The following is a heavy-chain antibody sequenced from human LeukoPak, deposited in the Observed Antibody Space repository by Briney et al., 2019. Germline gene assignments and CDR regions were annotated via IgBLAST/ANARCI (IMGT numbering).Heavy chain of an antibody. J-gene: IGHJ5*02. CDR2: IWYDGSNK. V-gene: IGHV3-33*01. Sequence: PGRSLRLSCAASGFTFSNYGMHWVRQAPGKGLEWVAVIWYDGSNKYYADSVKGRFTISRDNSKNTLYLQMNSLRAEGTAVYYCVRVAVAGNLNNWFDPWGQGTLVTVSS. CDR3: VRVAVAGNLNNWFDP. D-gene: IGHD6-19*01. CDR1: GFTFSNYG.